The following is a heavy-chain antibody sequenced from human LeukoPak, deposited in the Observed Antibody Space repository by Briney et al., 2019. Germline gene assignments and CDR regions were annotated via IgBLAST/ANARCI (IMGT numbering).Heavy chain of an antibody. J-gene: IGHJ5*02. D-gene: IGHD6-19*01. CDR2: ISSSGSTI. V-gene: IGHV3-48*03. CDR1: GFTFSSYE. Sequence: GGSLRLSCAASGFTFSSYEMNWVRQAPGKGLEWVSYISSSGSTIYYADSVKGRFTISRDNAKNSLHPQMNSLRAEDTAVYYCAREAEGWFGPWGQGTLVTVSS. CDR3: AREAEGWFGP.